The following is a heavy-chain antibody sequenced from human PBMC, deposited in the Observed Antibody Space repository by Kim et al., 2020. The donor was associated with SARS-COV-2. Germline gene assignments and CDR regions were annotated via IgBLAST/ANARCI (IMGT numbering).Heavy chain of an antibody. D-gene: IGHD4-17*01. CDR2: IRYDESKK. J-gene: IGHJ4*02. V-gene: IGHV3-33*01. CDR3: ASAYGDYGLDY. Sequence: GGSLRLSCAASGFTFSRYGMHWVRQAPGKGLEWVAVIRYDESKKYYANSVRGRFTISRDNSKNILFLQMNSLRADDTAVYYCASAYGDYGLDYWGQGTLVTVSS. CDR1: GFTFSRYG.